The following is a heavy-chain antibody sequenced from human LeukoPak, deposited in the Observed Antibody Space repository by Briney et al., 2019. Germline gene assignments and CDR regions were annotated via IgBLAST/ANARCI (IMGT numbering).Heavy chain of an antibody. CDR1: GYTFTSYD. CDR3: ARGGYSSGWYGGGGFDP. V-gene: IGHV1-8*01. J-gene: IGHJ5*02. D-gene: IGHD6-19*01. Sequence: GASVKVSCKASGYTFTSYDINWVRQATGQGLEWMGWMNPSSGNTGYAQKFQGRVTMTRNTSISTAYMELSSLRSEDTAVYYCARGGYSSGWYGGGGFDPWGQGTLVTVSS. CDR2: MNPSSGNT.